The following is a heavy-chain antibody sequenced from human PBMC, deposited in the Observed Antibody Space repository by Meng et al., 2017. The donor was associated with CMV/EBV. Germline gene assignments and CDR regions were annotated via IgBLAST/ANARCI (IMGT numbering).Heavy chain of an antibody. D-gene: IGHD3/OR15-3a*01. CDR3: AGGQVDRLSFDY. Sequence: SETLSLTCTVSGGSISSGGYYWSWIRQHPGKGLEWIGYIYYSGSTYYNPSLKSRVTISVDTSKNQFSLKLSSVTAADTAVYYCAGGQVDRLSFDYWGQGTLVTVSS. V-gene: IGHV4-31*03. J-gene: IGHJ4*02. CDR1: GGSISSGGYY. CDR2: IYYSGST.